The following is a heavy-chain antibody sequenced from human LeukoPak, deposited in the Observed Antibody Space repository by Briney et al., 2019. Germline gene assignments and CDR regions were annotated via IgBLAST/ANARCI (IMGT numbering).Heavy chain of an antibody. V-gene: IGHV3-7*03. CDR3: ARTSPEWVRDYVWGSYRTPQIHYFDY. D-gene: IGHD3-16*02. J-gene: IGHJ4*02. CDR2: IKQDGTEK. CDR1: GLTFSTHW. Sequence: GGSLRLSCAASGLTFSTHWMSWVRQAPGQGLEWVANIKQDGTEKYYVDSVKGRFTISRDNAKNSLYLQMNSLRAEDTAVYYCARTSPEWVRDYVWGSYRTPQIHYFDYWGQGTLVTVSS.